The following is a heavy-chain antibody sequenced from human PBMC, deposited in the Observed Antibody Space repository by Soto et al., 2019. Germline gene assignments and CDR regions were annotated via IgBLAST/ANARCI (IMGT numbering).Heavy chain of an antibody. CDR2: INPSGGST. V-gene: IGHV1-46*01. J-gene: IGHJ4*02. CDR3: ARDRRDGYNTLDY. Sequence: QVQLVQSGAEVKKPGASVKVSCKASGYTFTSYEMYWVRQAPGQGLEWMGIINPSGGSTTYAQKFQGRVTMTRDTSTSTVYMELSSLRSEDTVVYYCARDRRDGYNTLDYWGQGTLVTVSS. CDR1: GYTFTSYE. D-gene: IGHD5-12*01.